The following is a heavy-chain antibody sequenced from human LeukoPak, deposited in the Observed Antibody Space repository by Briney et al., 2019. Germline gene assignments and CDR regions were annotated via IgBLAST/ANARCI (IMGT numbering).Heavy chain of an antibody. CDR1: GFTFSSYA. CDR3: VKDYNWSILHY. CDR2: ISSNGGST. D-gene: IGHD1-20*01. J-gene: IGHJ4*02. Sequence: GGSLRLSCSASGFTFSSYAMHWVRQAPGKGLEYVSAISSNGGSTYYADSVKGRSTISRDNSKNTLYLQMSSLRAEDTAVYYCVKDYNWSILHYWGQGTLVTVSS. V-gene: IGHV3-64D*09.